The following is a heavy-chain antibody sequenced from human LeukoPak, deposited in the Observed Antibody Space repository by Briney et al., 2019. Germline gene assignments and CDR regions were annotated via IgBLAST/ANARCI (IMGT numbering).Heavy chain of an antibody. CDR2: IYNTVDV. Sequence: SETLSLTCTVSGASIVGSYWTWIWQSPGEGLQYVGYIYNTVDVNYSPSLKSRVTISIDMSRNQFSLTLNSVTTADTAIYYCARGRHYDITGFNPTYYFDSWGQGALVTVSS. J-gene: IGHJ4*02. CDR3: ARGRHYDITGFNPTYYFDS. D-gene: IGHD3-9*01. V-gene: IGHV4-59*01. CDR1: GASIVGSY.